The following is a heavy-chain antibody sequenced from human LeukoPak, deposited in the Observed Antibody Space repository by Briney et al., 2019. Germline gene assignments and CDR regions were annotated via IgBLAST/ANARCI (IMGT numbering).Heavy chain of an antibody. J-gene: IGHJ4*02. CDR1: GLTFSSYW. V-gene: IGHV3-7*01. Sequence: GGSLRLSCAAAGLTFSSYWISWVSQAPGKGLEWVANIKQDGSEKYYVDSVKGRFTISRDNAKNSLYLQMNSLRAEDTAVYYCARDKAGTGTTANYYFDYWGQGTLVTVSS. CDR3: ARDKAGTGTTANYYFDY. CDR2: IKQDGSEK. D-gene: IGHD1-1*01.